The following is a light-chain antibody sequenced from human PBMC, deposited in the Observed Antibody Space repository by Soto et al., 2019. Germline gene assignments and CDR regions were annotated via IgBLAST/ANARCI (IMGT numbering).Light chain of an antibody. CDR3: QQYHNWPLALT. CDR2: GAS. V-gene: IGKV3-15*01. CDR1: QIFSSN. J-gene: IGKJ4*01. Sequence: IVMTQSPATLSVSPGERSTLSCRASQIFSSNLDRYQQQHGPAPPLLIYGASTRATGIPARFSGSGSGTEFTLTLSSLKSEPFAVSYCQQYHNWPLALTFGRGTQVDIK.